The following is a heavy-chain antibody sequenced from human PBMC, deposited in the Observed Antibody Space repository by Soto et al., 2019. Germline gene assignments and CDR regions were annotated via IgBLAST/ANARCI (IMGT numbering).Heavy chain of an antibody. V-gene: IGHV2-5*02. J-gene: IGHJ6*02. D-gene: IGHD2-15*01. Sequence: QITLKESGPTLVKPTQTLTLTCTFSAFSLSTGGVGVGWIRQPPGKALEWLALIYWDDDKRYSPSLRSRLTISKDTSKNQVILTVTNMDPVDTATHYCIQSRCGSHCLQSYASYHYYCMDVWGQGTTATVSS. CDR3: IQSRCGSHCLQSYASYHYYCMDV. CDR2: IYWDDDK. CDR1: AFSLSTGGVG.